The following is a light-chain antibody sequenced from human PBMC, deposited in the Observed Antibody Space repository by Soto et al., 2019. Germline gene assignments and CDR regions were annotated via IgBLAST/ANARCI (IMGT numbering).Light chain of an antibody. CDR3: ETWGPAIAV. V-gene: IGLV4-69*01. CDR2: VNRDGSH. CDR1: SGHSSYA. Sequence: QPVLTQSPSASASLGASVKLTCTLSSGHSSYAIAWHQQQPEKGPRYLMKVNRDGSHNKGDGIPDRFSGSSSGAERYLTISGLPVEDGAPSSGETWGPAIAVFGGGTQLTAL. J-gene: IGLJ7*02.